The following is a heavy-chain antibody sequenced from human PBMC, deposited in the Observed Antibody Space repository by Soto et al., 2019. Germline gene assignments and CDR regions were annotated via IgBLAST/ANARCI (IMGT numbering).Heavy chain of an antibody. CDR1: GFTFNKFD. D-gene: IGHD1-26*01. V-gene: IGHV3-30-3*01. Sequence: QVQLVESGGGVVQPGTSLRLSCVASGFTFNKFDMHWIRQTPDKRLQWVAFIAYDGINKYYTGSVKGRFTVSRDNSKSTVSLQMNNRGLEDTATYFCARGDQYDILLRYYAMDVWGLGTTVSISS. J-gene: IGHJ6*02. CDR3: ARGDQYDILLRYYAMDV. CDR2: IAYDGINK.